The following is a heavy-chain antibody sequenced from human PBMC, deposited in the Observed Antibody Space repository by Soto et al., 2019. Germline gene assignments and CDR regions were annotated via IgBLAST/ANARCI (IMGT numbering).Heavy chain of an antibody. Sequence: SVKVSCKASGGTFSSYAISWGRQAPGQGLEWMGGIIPIFGTANYEQKFQGRVTITADNSTSTAYMELSSLRSEDTAVYYCARSTGIAAAGTRIGYYYYGMDVWGQGTTVTVSS. CDR3: ARSTGIAAAGTRIGYYYYGMDV. CDR1: GGTFSSYA. J-gene: IGHJ6*02. V-gene: IGHV1-69*06. D-gene: IGHD6-13*01. CDR2: IIPIFGTA.